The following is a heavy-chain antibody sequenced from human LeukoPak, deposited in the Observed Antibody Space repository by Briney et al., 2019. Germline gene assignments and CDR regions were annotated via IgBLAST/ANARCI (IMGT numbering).Heavy chain of an antibody. CDR3: AREYSVLVPSATPTDYFDS. CDR2: INPSGGTT. CDR1: GYTFTSYY. D-gene: IGHD2-8*02. V-gene: IGHV1-46*01. Sequence: ASVKVSCKASGYTFTSYYIHWVRQAPGQGLEWMAIINPSGGTTSYAQKFQGRLTMTTDTSTSTVYMELSSLRSEDTAVYYCAREYSVLVPSATPTDYFDSWGQGTLVTVSS. J-gene: IGHJ4*02.